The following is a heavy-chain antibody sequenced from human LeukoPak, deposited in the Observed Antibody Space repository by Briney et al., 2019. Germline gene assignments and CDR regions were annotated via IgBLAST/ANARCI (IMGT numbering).Heavy chain of an antibody. CDR1: GGSISSGGYY. CDR3: ARDPGGFWFDY. V-gene: IGHV4-31*03. Sequence: PSETLSLTCTVSGGSISSGGYYWSWIRQHPGKGLEWIGYIYYSGSTYYNPSLKSRVTKSVDTSKNQFSLKLSSVTAADTAVYYCARDPGGFWFDYWGQGTLVTVSS. D-gene: IGHD3-10*01. CDR2: IYYSGST. J-gene: IGHJ4*02.